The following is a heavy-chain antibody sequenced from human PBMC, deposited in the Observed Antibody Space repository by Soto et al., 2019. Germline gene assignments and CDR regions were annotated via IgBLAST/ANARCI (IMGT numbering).Heavy chain of an antibody. V-gene: IGHV4-59*08. CDR2: IYYSGST. CDR3: ARQGKDYIWGSYLGAFDI. CDR1: GCSISSYY. J-gene: IGHJ3*02. Sequence: PSETLSLTCTGSGCSISSYYWSWIRQPPGKGLEWIGYIYYSGSTNYNPSLKSRVTISVDTSKNQFSLKLSSVTAADTAVYYCARQGKDYIWGSYLGAFDIWGQGTMVTVSS. D-gene: IGHD3-16*01.